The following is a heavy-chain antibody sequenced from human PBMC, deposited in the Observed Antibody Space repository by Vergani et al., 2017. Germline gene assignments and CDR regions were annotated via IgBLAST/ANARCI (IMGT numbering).Heavy chain of an antibody. Sequence: QVHLVESGGGVVQPGRSLRLSCVVSGFTSSYYGMHWVRQAPGKGLEWVAVISYDGTQKYYEDSVKGRFTISSDNSKSTLYLQMNSLRTEDTAVYYCATKSCGTPGCQIGYFSEWGQGTLVTVSS. CDR1: GFTSSYYG. CDR3: ATKSCGTPGCQIGYFSE. V-gene: IGHV3-30*03. J-gene: IGHJ1*01. CDR2: ISYDGTQK. D-gene: IGHD1-1*01.